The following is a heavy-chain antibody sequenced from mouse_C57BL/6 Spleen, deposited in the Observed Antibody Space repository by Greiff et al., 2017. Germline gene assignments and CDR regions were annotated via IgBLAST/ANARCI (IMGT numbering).Heavy chain of an antibody. V-gene: IGHV1-69*01. D-gene: IGHD1-1*01. CDR1: GYTFTSYW. Sequence: QVQLQQPGAELVMPGASVKLSCKASGYTFTSYWMHWVKQRPGQGLEWIGEIDPSDSYTNYNQKFKGKSTLTVDKSSSTAYMRLSSLTSEDSAVYYCARHIYYYGSSLYYYAMDYWGQGTSVTVSS. J-gene: IGHJ4*01. CDR3: ARHIYYYGSSLYYYAMDY. CDR2: IDPSDSYT.